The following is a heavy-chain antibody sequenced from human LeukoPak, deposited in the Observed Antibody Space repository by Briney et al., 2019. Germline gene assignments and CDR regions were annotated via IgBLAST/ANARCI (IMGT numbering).Heavy chain of an antibody. Sequence: GGSLRLSCAASGFIFSSSWMSWVRQAPGKGLEWVSYISSSSSYIYYADSVKGRFTISRDNAKNSLYLQMNSLRAEDTAVYYCARMTRVVTADAFDIWGQGTMVTVSS. CDR2: ISSSSSYI. CDR3: ARMTRVVTADAFDI. V-gene: IGHV3-21*05. CDR1: GFIFSSSW. D-gene: IGHD2-21*02. J-gene: IGHJ3*02.